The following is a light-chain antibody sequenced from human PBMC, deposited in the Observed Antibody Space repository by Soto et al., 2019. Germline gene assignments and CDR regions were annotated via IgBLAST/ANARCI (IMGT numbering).Light chain of an antibody. Sequence: AIRMTQSPSSLSASTGDRVTITCRASQGISSYLAWYQQKPGKAPKLLIYAASTLQSGVPSRFSGSGSGTDFTLTINRLQPDDFATYYCQQYSTYPWTFGQGTKVDIK. CDR2: AAS. J-gene: IGKJ1*01. CDR1: QGISSY. CDR3: QQYSTYPWT. V-gene: IGKV1-8*01.